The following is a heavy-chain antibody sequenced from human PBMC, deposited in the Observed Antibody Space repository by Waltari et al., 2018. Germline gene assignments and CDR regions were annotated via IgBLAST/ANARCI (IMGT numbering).Heavy chain of an antibody. J-gene: IGHJ6*02. CDR2: IYYSGST. V-gene: IGHV4-59*01. Sequence: QVQLQESGPGLVKPSETLSLTCTVSGGSISSYYWSWIRQPPGKGLEWIGYIYYSGSTNYNPSLKSRVTISVDTSKNQCSLKLSSVTAADTAVYYCARVNERGYSYGLGYYYYGMDVWGQGTTVTVSS. D-gene: IGHD5-18*01. CDR1: GGSISSYY. CDR3: ARVNERGYSYGLGYYYYGMDV.